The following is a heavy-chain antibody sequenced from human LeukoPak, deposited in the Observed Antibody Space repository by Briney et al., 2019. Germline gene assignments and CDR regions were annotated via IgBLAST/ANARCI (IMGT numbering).Heavy chain of an antibody. CDR2: ISHDGSNK. J-gene: IGHJ4*02. CDR1: VFTFTSYS. Sequence: HPGGFLRLSCAASVFTFTSYSIHWVRHAPCKGLEWVVVISHDGSNKYYADSVKGRFTISRDNSKNTLYLQMNSLRAEDTAVYYCARGVVVPSYWGQGTLVTVSS. D-gene: IGHD2-2*01. V-gene: IGHV3-30-3*01. CDR3: ARGVVVPSY.